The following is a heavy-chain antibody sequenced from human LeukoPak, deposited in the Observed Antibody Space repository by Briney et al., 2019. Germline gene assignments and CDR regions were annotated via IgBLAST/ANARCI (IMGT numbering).Heavy chain of an antibody. CDR3: ATSQTTSGRYGNAFDI. J-gene: IGHJ3*02. CDR1: GFTFSSNG. D-gene: IGHD6-19*01. Sequence: GGSLRLSCAASGFTFSSNGMHWVRQAPGKGLEWVAFIRYDGSNEYYADSVKGRFTISRDNAKNSLDLQMNNLRAEDTAVYYCATSQTTSGRYGNAFDIWGQGTTVTVSS. V-gene: IGHV3-30*02. CDR2: IRYDGSNE.